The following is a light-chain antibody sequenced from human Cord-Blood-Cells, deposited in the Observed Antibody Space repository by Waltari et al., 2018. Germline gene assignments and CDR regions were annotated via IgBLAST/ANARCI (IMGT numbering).Light chain of an antibody. V-gene: IGKV3-15*01. Sequence: EIVMTQSPATLSVSPGERATLSCRASQSVSSNLAWYQQKPGQAPRLLTSGASTRATGIPARFSGSGSGTEFTLTISSLQSEDFAVYYCQQYNNWPWTFGQGP. CDR1: QSVSSN. J-gene: IGKJ1*01. CDR2: GAS. CDR3: QQYNNWPWT.